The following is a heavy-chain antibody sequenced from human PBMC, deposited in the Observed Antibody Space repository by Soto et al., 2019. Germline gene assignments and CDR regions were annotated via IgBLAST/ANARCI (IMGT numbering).Heavy chain of an antibody. CDR3: ARSRLWEQHFDS. CDR2: IYYSGSI. J-gene: IGHJ4*02. D-gene: IGHD1-26*01. V-gene: IGHV4-31*03. Sequence: SETLSLTCTVSGGSLTSEGYYWSWLRQLPGKGLEWIGYIYYSGSIFYNPFPKSRASISAHSSKRQFSLKLTSVTAADTAVYYCARSRLWEQHFDSWGQGTLVTVSS. CDR1: GGSLTSEGYY.